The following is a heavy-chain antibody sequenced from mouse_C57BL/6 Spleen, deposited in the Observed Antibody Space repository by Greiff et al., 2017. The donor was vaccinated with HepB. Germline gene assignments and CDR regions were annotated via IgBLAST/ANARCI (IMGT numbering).Heavy chain of an antibody. D-gene: IGHD1-3*01. CDR1: GYSFTGYF. J-gene: IGHJ4*01. V-gene: IGHV1-20*01. CDR3: ARKSSSYAMDY. CDR2: INPYNGDT. Sequence: VQLQQSGPELVKPGDSVKISCKASGYSFTGYFMNWVMQSHGKSLEWIGRINPYNGDTFYNQKFKGKATLTVDKSSSTAHMELRSLTSEDSAVYYCARKSSSYAMDYWGQGTSVTVSS.